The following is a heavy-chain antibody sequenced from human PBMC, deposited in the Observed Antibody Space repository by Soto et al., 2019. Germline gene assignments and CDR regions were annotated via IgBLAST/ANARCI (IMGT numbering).Heavy chain of an antibody. J-gene: IGHJ5*02. V-gene: IGHV3-15*01. Sequence: PGGSLRLSCAASGFTFSHAWMSWVRQAPGRGLEWVGRIKSKADGETKDYGAPVRGRFTISRDDAKDTLYLQMNSLRIEDTAVYYCCVVKRLDQYSTSGYWFDPCGTGPLFTVSS. D-gene: IGHD2-15*01. CDR2: IKSKADGETK. CDR1: GFTFSHAW. CDR3: CVVKRLDQYSTSGYWFDP.